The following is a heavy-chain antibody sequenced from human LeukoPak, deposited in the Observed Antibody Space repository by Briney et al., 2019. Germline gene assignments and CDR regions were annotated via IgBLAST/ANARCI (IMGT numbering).Heavy chain of an antibody. Sequence: SETLSLTCTVSGGSLSSGTSHWNWIPQPAGRGLEWIGRRYTTGRTNYNPSLKSRVTIAVDTSKNQFSLNLTSVTAADTAMYYCARDPYDTSANDAFDIWGQGTMVSVSS. CDR2: RYTTGRT. V-gene: IGHV4-61*02. CDR3: ARDPYDTSANDAFDI. CDR1: GGSLSSGTSH. D-gene: IGHD3-22*01. J-gene: IGHJ3*02.